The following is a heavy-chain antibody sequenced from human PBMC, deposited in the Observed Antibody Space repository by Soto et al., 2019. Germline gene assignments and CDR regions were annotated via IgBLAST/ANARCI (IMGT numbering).Heavy chain of an antibody. D-gene: IGHD2-2*01. CDR3: AKGDCSSTSCYGLYYYYYYMDV. J-gene: IGHJ6*03. V-gene: IGHV3-23*01. Sequence: EVQLLESGGGLVQPGGSLRLSCAASGFTFSSYAMSWVRQAPGKGLEWVSAISGSGGSTYYADSVKGRFTISRDNSKNTLDLQMNSLRAEDTAVYYCAKGDCSSTSCYGLYYYYYYMDVWGKGTTATVSS. CDR1: GFTFSSYA. CDR2: ISGSGGST.